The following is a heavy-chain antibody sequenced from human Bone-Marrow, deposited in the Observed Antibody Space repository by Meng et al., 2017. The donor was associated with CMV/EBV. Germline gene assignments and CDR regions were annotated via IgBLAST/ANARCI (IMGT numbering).Heavy chain of an antibody. CDR3: ARLSAY. CDR1: GYIFSDNY. J-gene: IGHJ4*02. Sequence: ASVKVSCKASGYIFSDNYIHWVRQAPGQGLEWMGWINPDSGDTNYAQKFQGRITMTRDTSISTAYMELTRLTSDDTALYFCARLSAYWGQGTLVTVSS. CDR2: INPDSGDT. V-gene: IGHV1-2*02.